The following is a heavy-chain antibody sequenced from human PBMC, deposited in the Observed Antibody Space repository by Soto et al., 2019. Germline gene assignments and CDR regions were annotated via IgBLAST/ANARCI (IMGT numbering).Heavy chain of an antibody. CDR1: GGTFGSYA. V-gene: IGHV1-69*01. D-gene: IGHD2-2*01. Sequence: QVQLVQAGAEVKKPGSSVKVSCKASGGTFGSYAISWVPQAPGQGLEWMGGIIHIPGTAHYAQKFQGRVTIAADESTSTAYVELSSLRSEDTAVYYCARSQGSSTSLEIYYYYYYGMDVWGQGTTVTVSS. CDR2: IIHIPGTA. J-gene: IGHJ6*02. CDR3: ARSQGSSTSLEIYYYYYYGMDV.